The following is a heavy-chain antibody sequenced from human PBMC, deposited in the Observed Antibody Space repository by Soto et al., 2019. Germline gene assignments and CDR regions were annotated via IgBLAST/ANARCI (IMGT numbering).Heavy chain of an antibody. CDR1: GFSLSTSGVG. Sequence: QITLKESGPTLVKPTQTLTLTCTFSGFSLSTSGVGVGWIRQPPGKALEWLALIYWDDDKRYSPSLKIRLTITKDTSKNQVVLTMTNMDPVDTATYYCAHSGPGPYGDYPNYYYYGMDVWGQGTTVTVSS. D-gene: IGHD4-17*01. CDR2: IYWDDDK. V-gene: IGHV2-5*02. CDR3: AHSGPGPYGDYPNYYYYGMDV. J-gene: IGHJ6*02.